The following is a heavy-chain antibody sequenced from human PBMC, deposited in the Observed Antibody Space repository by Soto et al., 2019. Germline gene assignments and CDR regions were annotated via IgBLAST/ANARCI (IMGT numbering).Heavy chain of an antibody. D-gene: IGHD2-21*02. J-gene: IGHJ3*01. V-gene: IGHV4-59*03. Sequence: SETLSLTCTVSGGSINNYYWNWIRQPPGKGLEWIGYVSYSGRTNYNPSLKSRVNMLVDKSKNQFSLNLTSVTAADTAVYYCARLQYTVVTASDVWGQGTMVTVSS. CDR1: GGSINNYY. CDR2: VSYSGRT. CDR3: ARLQYTVVTASDV.